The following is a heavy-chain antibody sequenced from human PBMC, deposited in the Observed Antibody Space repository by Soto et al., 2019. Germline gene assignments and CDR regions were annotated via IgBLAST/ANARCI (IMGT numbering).Heavy chain of an antibody. J-gene: IGHJ6*02. CDR1: GFSFSTYP. CDR3: AKILSTVTSYYYGMDA. Sequence: GGSLRLSCAASGFSFSTYPMVWVRQAPGQRLEAFSSISGSGDKTYYKDSVRGRFNISRDNYRNTVDLQMNSLSPEDTAVYYCAKILSTVTSYYYGMDAWGQGTTVTVSS. CDR2: ISGSGDKT. D-gene: IGHD4-17*01. V-gene: IGHV3-23*01.